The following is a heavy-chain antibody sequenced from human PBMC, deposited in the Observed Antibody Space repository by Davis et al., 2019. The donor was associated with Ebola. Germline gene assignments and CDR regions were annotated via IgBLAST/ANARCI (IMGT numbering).Heavy chain of an antibody. CDR2: ISSDDVFK. Sequence: GESLKISCAASGFSFSGYAMHWVRQAPGKGLEWVAVISSDDVFKHYADSVKGRFAISRDNSKNTLYLQMNGLRVDDTAIYYCAKDTSNIWFDIWGQGTMVTVSS. D-gene: IGHD1-26*01. V-gene: IGHV3-30*09. J-gene: IGHJ3*02. CDR1: GFSFSGYA. CDR3: AKDTSNIWFDI.